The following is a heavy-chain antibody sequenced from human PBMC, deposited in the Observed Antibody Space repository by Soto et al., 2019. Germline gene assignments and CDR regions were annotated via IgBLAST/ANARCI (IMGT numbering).Heavy chain of an antibody. J-gene: IGHJ4*02. CDR2: IYYSGST. V-gene: IGHV4-59*01. D-gene: IGHD3-3*01. CDR3: ARTYDVWSGHTFDY. Sequence: PSETLSLTCTVSGGSISSYYWSWIRQPPGKGLEWIGYIYYSGSTNYNPSLKSRVTISVDTSKNQFSLKLSSVTAADTAVYYCARTYDVWSGHTFDYWGQGTLVTVSS. CDR1: GGSISSYY.